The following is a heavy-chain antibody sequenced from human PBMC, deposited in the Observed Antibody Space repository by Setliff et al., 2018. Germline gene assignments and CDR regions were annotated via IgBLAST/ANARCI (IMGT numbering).Heavy chain of an antibody. CDR2: INHRGST. CDR1: GFTFSSYA. D-gene: IGHD6-6*01. J-gene: IGHJ4*02. V-gene: IGHV4-34*01. CDR3: ARGRNVAARLLDS. Sequence: GSLRLSCAASGFTFSSYAMSWVRQAPGKGLEWVGEINHRGSTNYNPSLKSRVTISVDTSKDQFSLKLISMTAADTAVYYCARGRNVAARLLDSWGQGTLVTVS.